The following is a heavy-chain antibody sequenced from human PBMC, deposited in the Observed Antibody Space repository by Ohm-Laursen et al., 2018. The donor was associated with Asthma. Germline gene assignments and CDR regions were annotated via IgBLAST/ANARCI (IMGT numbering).Heavy chain of an antibody. J-gene: IGHJ3*02. CDR2: ISSDETYK. CDR3: ARRDFSGGDTNAAFDI. Sequence: SLRLSCSASGFTFSIYALHWVRQAPGKGLEWVAIISSDETYKNYANSVKGRFTISKDNSKNTLFLQMNSLRPDDTAVYYCARRDFSGGDTNAAFDIWGQGTIVAVSS. D-gene: IGHD2-21*02. V-gene: IGHV3-30*04. CDR1: GFTFSIYA.